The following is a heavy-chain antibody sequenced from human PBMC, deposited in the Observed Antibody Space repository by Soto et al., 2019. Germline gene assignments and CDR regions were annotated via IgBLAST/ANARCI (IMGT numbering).Heavy chain of an antibody. CDR1: GFTFTNFA. Sequence: GGSLRHSCVVSGFTFTNFAMGWVRQAPGKGPEWVSVVDAGGFSTFYAVSVKGRFTISRDNSDNTVHLQMSRLRAEDTALYYCTKVVATLGLNDNWGQGDLVTVSS. D-gene: IGHD2-15*01. CDR2: VDAGGFST. J-gene: IGHJ4*02. CDR3: TKVVATLGLNDN. V-gene: IGHV3-23*01.